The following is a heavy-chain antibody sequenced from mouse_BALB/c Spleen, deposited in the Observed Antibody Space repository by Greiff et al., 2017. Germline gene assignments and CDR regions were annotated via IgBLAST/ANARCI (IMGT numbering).Heavy chain of an antibody. J-gene: IGHJ2*01. Sequence: EVQRVESGGGLVQPGGSRKLSCAASGFTFSSFGMHWVRQAPEKGLEWVAYISSGSSTIYYADTVKGRFTISRDNPKNTLFLQMTSLRSEDTAMYYCSRDSYYYGSSRYYFDYWGQGTTLTVSS. CDR3: SRDSYYYGSSRYYFDY. CDR1: GFTFSSFG. V-gene: IGHV5-17*02. CDR2: ISSGSSTI. D-gene: IGHD1-1*01.